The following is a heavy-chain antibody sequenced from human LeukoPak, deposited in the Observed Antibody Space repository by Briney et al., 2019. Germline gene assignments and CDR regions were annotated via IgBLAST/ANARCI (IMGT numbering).Heavy chain of an antibody. J-gene: IGHJ4*02. CDR1: GGSFSGYY. V-gene: IGHV4-34*01. CDR3: ARGTSVAGATGDY. CDR2: INHSGST. D-gene: IGHD1-26*01. Sequence: SETLSLTCAVYGGSFSGYYWSWIRQPPGKGLEWIGEINHSGSTNYNPSLKSRVTISVDTSKNQFSLKLSSVTAADTAVYYCARGTSVAGATGDYWGQGTLVTVSS.